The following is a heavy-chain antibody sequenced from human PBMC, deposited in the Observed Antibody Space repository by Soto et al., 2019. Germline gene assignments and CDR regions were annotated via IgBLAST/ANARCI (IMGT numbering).Heavy chain of an antibody. V-gene: IGHV6-1*01. J-gene: IGHJ4*02. Sequence: SQTLSLTCDISGDSVSSHSAAWNWIRQSPSRGLEWLGRTYYRSKWYNDYAVFVKSRIIINPDTSKNQFSPQLNSVTPEDTAVYYCARDVHCSDGSCYNLGDYWGQGTLVTVSS. CDR2: TYYRSKWYN. D-gene: IGHD2-15*01. CDR1: GDSVSSHSAA. CDR3: ARDVHCSDGSCYNLGDY.